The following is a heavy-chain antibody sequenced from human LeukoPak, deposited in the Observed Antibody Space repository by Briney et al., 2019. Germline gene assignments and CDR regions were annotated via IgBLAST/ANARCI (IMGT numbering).Heavy chain of an antibody. J-gene: IGHJ4*02. CDR1: GFTFSSYA. CDR3: AKDPCSGGSCYSGNFDY. D-gene: IGHD2-15*01. V-gene: IGHV3-23*01. Sequence: PGGSLGLSCAASGFTFSSYAMGWVRKAPGKGLEWASAISGRGGRTYYADSVKGRFTISRDNSKNTLYLQMNSLRAEDTAVYYCAKDPCSGGSCYSGNFDYWGQGTLVTVSS. CDR2: ISGRGGRT.